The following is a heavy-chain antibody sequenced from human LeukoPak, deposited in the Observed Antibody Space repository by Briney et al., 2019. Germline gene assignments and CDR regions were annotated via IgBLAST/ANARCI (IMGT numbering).Heavy chain of an antibody. CDR2: IIPIFGTA. CDR1: GGTFSSYA. J-gene: IGHJ6*03. Sequence: SVKVSCKASGGTFSSYAISWVRQAPGQGLEWMGGIIPIFGTANYAQKFQGRVTITTDESTSTAYMELSSLRSEDTAVYYCARAPRTDYDFWSGPYYYMDVWGKGTTVTVSS. D-gene: IGHD3-3*01. CDR3: ARAPRTDYDFWSGPYYYMDV. V-gene: IGHV1-69*05.